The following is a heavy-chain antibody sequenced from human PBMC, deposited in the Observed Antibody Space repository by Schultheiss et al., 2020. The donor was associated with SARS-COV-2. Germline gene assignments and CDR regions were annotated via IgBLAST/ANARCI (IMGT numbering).Heavy chain of an antibody. J-gene: IGHJ4*02. D-gene: IGHD3-22*01. CDR2: ISYDGSNK. CDR3: AKDQFATTYYYDSSGSLDY. CDR1: GFTFSSYG. Sequence: GGSLRLSCAASGFTFSSYGMHWVRQAPGKGLEWVAVISYDGSNKYYADSVKGRFTIYRDNSKNTLYLQMNSLRAEDTAVYYCAKDQFATTYYYDSSGSLDYWGQGTLVTVSS. V-gene: IGHV3-30*18.